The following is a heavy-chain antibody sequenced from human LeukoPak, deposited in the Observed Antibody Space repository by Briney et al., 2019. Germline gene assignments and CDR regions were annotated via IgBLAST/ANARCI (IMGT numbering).Heavy chain of an antibody. Sequence: SETLSLTCTVSDYSISSGYYWGWIRQPPGKGLEWIGSISSSGSTNYNPSLKSRVTISVDTSKNQFSLKLSSVTAADTAVYFCARGPYSYDSSGAFDIWGQGTMVTVSS. J-gene: IGHJ3*02. CDR1: DYSISSGYY. CDR2: ISSSGST. V-gene: IGHV4-38-2*02. D-gene: IGHD3-22*01. CDR3: ARGPYSYDSSGAFDI.